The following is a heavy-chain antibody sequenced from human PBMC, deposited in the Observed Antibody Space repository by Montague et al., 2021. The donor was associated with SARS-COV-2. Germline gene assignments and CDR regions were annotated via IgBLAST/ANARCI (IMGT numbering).Heavy chain of an antibody. V-gene: IGHV3-48*03. CDR1: GFTFSNYD. CDR2: ISSSAYTT. Sequence: SLRLSCAASGFTFSNYDMNWVRQAPGKGPEWVSYISSSAYTTSYAGSVKGRFTISRDNGKNTLYLQMNSLRVDDTAGYYCTRDYRSIVGDGLDIWGQGTKVTVSS. CDR3: TRDYRSIVGDGLDI. D-gene: IGHD3-16*02. J-gene: IGHJ3*02.